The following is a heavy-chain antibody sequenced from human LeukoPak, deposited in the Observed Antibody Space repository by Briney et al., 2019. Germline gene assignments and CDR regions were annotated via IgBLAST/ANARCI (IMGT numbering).Heavy chain of an antibody. CDR2: IYYSGST. J-gene: IGHJ4*02. V-gene: IGHV4-39*01. CDR1: GGSISSSSYY. Sequence: SETLSLTCTVSGGSISSSSYYRGWIRQPPGKGLEWIGSIYYSGSTYYNPSLKSRVTIFVDTSKNQFSLKLSSVTAADTAVYYCARLHYGSGSSLLFDYWGQGTLVTVSS. D-gene: IGHD3-10*01. CDR3: ARLHYGSGSSLLFDY.